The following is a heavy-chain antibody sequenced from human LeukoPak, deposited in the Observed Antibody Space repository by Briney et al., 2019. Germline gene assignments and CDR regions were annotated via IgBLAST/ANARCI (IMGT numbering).Heavy chain of an antibody. Sequence: GESLKISCKGSGYSFTSYWIGWVRQMPGKGLEWMGIIYPDDSDTRYSPSFQGQVTISADKSISTAYLQWSSLKASDTAMYYCARRGSSSWHNVPPDAFDIWGQGTMVTVSS. V-gene: IGHV5-51*01. J-gene: IGHJ3*02. CDR2: IYPDDSDT. CDR3: ARRGSSSWHNVPPDAFDI. CDR1: GYSFTSYW. D-gene: IGHD6-13*01.